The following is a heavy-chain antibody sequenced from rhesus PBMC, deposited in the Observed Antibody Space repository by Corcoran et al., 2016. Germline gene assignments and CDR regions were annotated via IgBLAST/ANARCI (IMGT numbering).Heavy chain of an antibody. V-gene: IGHV4-122*02. CDR3: ARGRYEDDYGYYYTYYFDY. CDR1: GYSISSGYY. Sequence: QVQLQESGPGLVKPSETLSLTCAVSGYSISSGYYWSWIRQPPGKGLEWIGYITYSGSTSYNPSLKSRATMSRDTSKNQFSLKLSSVTAADTAVYYCARGRYEDDYGYYYTYYFDYWGQGVLVTVSS. J-gene: IGHJ4*01. CDR2: ITYSGST. D-gene: IGHD3-9*01.